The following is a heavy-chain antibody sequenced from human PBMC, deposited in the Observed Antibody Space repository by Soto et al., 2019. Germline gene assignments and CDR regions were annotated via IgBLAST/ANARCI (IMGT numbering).Heavy chain of an antibody. Sequence: SETLSLTCTVSGGSINSYYWSWIRQPPGEGLEWIGYIYYSGSTNYNPSLKSRVTMSVDTSKNQFSLKLSSVTTADTAVYYCARGQGHYQGMDVWGQGTTVTVSS. CDR1: GGSINSYY. V-gene: IGHV4-59*01. J-gene: IGHJ6*02. CDR3: ARGQGHYQGMDV. CDR2: IYYSGST.